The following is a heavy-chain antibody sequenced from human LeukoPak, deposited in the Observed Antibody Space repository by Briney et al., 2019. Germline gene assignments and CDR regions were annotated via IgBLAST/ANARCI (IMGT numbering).Heavy chain of an antibody. D-gene: IGHD4-17*01. CDR3: ARESYGDVDY. Sequence: GRSLRLSCAASGFTFSSYAMHWVRQAPGKGLEYVSAISSNGGSTYYANSVKGRFTISRDNSKNTLYLQMGSLRAEDMAVYYCARESYGDVDYWGQGTLVTVSS. J-gene: IGHJ4*02. V-gene: IGHV3-64*01. CDR2: ISSNGGST. CDR1: GFTFSSYA.